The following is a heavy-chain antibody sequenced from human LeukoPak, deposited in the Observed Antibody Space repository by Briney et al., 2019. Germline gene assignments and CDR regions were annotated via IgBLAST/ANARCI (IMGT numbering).Heavy chain of an antibody. V-gene: IGHV3-23*01. J-gene: IGHJ4*02. CDR3: VKNAGGSCYSSSAY. Sequence: GGSLRLSCAASGFTFDIYAMTWVRQAPGKGLEWVSAICGSDGSTYYADSVKGRFTISRDNSKNMLYLQMNSLGAEDTALYYCVKNAGGSCYSSSAYWGQGTLVTVSS. CDR2: ICGSDGST. D-gene: IGHD2-15*01. CDR1: GFTFDIYA.